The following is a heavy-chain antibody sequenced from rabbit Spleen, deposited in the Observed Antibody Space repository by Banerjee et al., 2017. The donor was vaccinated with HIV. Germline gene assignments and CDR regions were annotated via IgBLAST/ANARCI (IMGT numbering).Heavy chain of an antibody. Sequence: QEQLEESGGGLVKPGASLTLTCKASGFSFNSGYYICWVRQAPGKGLELIACIGTTSGTSYYASWAKGRFTISRTSSTTVTLQMTSLTAADTATYFCARYSSSYTYWEIRGLWGPGTLVTVS. CDR3: ARYSSSYTYWEIRGL. CDR2: IGTTSGTS. CDR1: GFSFNSGYY. J-gene: IGHJ4*01. V-gene: IGHV1S45*01. D-gene: IGHD8-1*01.